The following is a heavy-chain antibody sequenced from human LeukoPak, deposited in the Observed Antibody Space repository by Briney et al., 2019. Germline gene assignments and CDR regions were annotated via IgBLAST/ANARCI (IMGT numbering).Heavy chain of an antibody. CDR2: IYTSGST. CDR3: ASAAAAGTSYYYYYMDV. D-gene: IGHD6-13*01. Sequence: PSETLSLTCTVSGGSISSYYWSWIRQPAGKGLEWIGRIYTSGSTNYNPSLKSRVTMSVDTSKNQFSLKLSSVTAADTAVYYCASAAAAGTSYYYYYMDVWGKGTTVTVSS. J-gene: IGHJ6*03. CDR1: GGSISSYY. V-gene: IGHV4-4*07.